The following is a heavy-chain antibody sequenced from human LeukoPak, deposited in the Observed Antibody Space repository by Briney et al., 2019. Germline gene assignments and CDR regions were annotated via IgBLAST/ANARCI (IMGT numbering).Heavy chain of an antibody. V-gene: IGHV6-1*01. Sequence: SQTLSLTCAISGDSVSSKSVAWNWIRQSPSRGLEWLGRTYYRSKWYNDYAVSVTSRITVTPDTSKSQFSLQLNSVTPEDTAVYYCARGLNWGGFDYWDQGTLVTVSS. CDR1: GDSVSSKSVA. CDR3: ARGLNWGGFDY. CDR2: TYYRSKWYN. D-gene: IGHD7-27*01. J-gene: IGHJ4*02.